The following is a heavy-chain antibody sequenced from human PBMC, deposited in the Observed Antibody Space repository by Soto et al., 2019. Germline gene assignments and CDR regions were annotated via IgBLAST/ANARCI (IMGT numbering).Heavy chain of an antibody. CDR1: GYSFTTYW. Sequence: PGESLKISCQGSGYSFTTYWISWVRQMPGKGLEWMGKIDPGDSPTNYSPSFRGHITISVDRSINTAHLQFSSLKAADTAVYYCARLEKWYYNYYGLDVWGQGTMVTVSS. CDR2: IDPGDSPT. J-gene: IGHJ6*02. V-gene: IGHV5-10-1*01. D-gene: IGHD1-26*01. CDR3: ARLEKWYYNYYGLDV.